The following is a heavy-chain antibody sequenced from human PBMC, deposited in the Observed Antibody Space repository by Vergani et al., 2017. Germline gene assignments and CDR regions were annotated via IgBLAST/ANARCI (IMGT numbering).Heavy chain of an antibody. CDR1: GFSFRNAW. Sequence: EVQLVESGGGIVKPGGSLRLSCVASGFSFRNAWMNWVRRTPGKGLEWVGLIKSTFDLGTTDYAAAVKGRFTISRDDSKNTLFLQMNDLKTEDIGVYYCTTDPRYCVYGSCYWRKDHRYYGMDVWGQGTTVTVSS. J-gene: IGHJ6*02. D-gene: IGHD3-10*01. CDR2: IKSTFDLGTT. CDR3: TTDPRYCVYGSCYWRKDHRYYGMDV. V-gene: IGHV3-15*07.